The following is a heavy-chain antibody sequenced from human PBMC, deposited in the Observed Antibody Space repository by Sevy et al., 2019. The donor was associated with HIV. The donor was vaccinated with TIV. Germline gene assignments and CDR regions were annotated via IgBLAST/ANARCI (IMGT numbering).Heavy chain of an antibody. CDR3: ARVDYGDYVGYFDY. Sequence: WETLSLTCAVSGFSINSGYYWGWIRQPPGKGLEWIGSIYHSGSTYYNPSLKSRVTMSVDTSKNQFSLKLSSVTAADTAVYYCARVDYGDYVGYFDYWGQGTLVTVSS. CDR1: GFSINSGYY. V-gene: IGHV4-38-2*01. D-gene: IGHD4-17*01. CDR2: IYHSGST. J-gene: IGHJ4*02.